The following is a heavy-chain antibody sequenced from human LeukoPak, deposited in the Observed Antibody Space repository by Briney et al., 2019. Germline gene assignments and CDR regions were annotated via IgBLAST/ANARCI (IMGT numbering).Heavy chain of an antibody. D-gene: IGHD3-22*01. V-gene: IGHV4-34*01. J-gene: IGHJ3*02. CDR2: INHSGST. CDR3: ARGPRRITMIVVVTYAFDI. CDR1: GGSFSGYY. Sequence: SETLSLTCAVYGGSFSGYYWSWNRQPPGTGLEWIGEINHSGSTNYNPSLKSRVTISVDTSKNQFSLKLSSVTAADTAVYYCARGPRRITMIVVVTYAFDIWGQGTMVTVSS.